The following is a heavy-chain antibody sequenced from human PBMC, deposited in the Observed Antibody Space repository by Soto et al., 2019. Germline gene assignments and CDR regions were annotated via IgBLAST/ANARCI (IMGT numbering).Heavy chain of an antibody. D-gene: IGHD2-21*02. V-gene: IGHV1-69*02. Sequence: QVQLVQSGAEVKKPGSSVKVSCKASGGTFSSYTISWVRQAPGQGLEWMGRIIPILGIANYAQKFQGRVTITADKSTSTAYMELSSLRSEDTAVYYCARGDTVVTHWNFDYWGQGTLVTVSS. J-gene: IGHJ4*02. CDR3: ARGDTVVTHWNFDY. CDR1: GGTFSSYT. CDR2: IIPILGIA.